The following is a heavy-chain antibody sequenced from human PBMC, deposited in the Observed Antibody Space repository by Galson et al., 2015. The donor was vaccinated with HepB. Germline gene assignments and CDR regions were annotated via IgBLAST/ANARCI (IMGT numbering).Heavy chain of an antibody. Sequence: SLRLSCAASGFTFSSYGMHWVRQAPGKGLEWVAVIWYDGSNKYYADSVKGRFTISRDNSKNTLYLQMNSLRAEDTAVYYCARVYGSGSYYLDYWGQGTLVTVSS. V-gene: IGHV3-33*01. J-gene: IGHJ4*02. D-gene: IGHD3-10*01. CDR2: IWYDGSNK. CDR1: GFTFSSYG. CDR3: ARVYGSGSYYLDY.